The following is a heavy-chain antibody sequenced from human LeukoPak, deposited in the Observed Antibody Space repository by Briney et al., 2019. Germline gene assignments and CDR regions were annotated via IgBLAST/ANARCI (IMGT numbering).Heavy chain of an antibody. J-gene: IGHJ4*02. CDR1: GGTFSSYA. V-gene: IGHV1-69*05. D-gene: IGHD1-26*01. CDR2: IIPIFGTA. CDR3: ARESRGAHGADFDY. Sequence: ASVKVSCKASGGTFSSYAISWVRQAPGQGLEWMGGIIPIFGTANYAQKFQGRVTITTDESTSTAYMEPSSLRSEDTAVYYCARESRGAHGADFDYWGQGTLVAVSS.